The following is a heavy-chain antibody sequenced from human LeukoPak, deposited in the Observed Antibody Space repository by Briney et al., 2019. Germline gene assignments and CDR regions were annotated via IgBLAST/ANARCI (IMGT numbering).Heavy chain of an antibody. V-gene: IGHV3-11*04. J-gene: IGHJ3*02. Sequence: GGSLRLSCAASGFTFSDYYMSWIRQAPGKGLEWVSYISSSGSTIYYADSVKGRFTISRDNAKNSLYLQMNSLRAEDTAVYYCAREMTTVDDAAFDIWSQGTMVTVSS. CDR2: ISSSGSTI. D-gene: IGHD4-11*01. CDR3: AREMTTVDDAAFDI. CDR1: GFTFSDYY.